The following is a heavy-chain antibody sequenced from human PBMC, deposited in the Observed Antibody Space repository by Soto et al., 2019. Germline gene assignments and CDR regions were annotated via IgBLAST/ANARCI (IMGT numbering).Heavy chain of an antibody. CDR3: ARDRSIAARRDPPSFDP. J-gene: IGHJ5*02. V-gene: IGHV3-74*01. D-gene: IGHD6-6*01. Sequence: GGSLRLSCAASGFTFSSYWMHWVRQAPGKGLVWVSRINSDGSSTSYADSVKGRFTISRDNAKNTLYLQMNSLRAEDTAVYYCARDRSIAARRDPPSFDPWGQGTLVTVSS. CDR2: INSDGSST. CDR1: GFTFSSYW.